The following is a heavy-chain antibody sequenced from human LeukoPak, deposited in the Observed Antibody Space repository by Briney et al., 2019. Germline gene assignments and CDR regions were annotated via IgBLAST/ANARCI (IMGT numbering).Heavy chain of an antibody. CDR3: TTSRRGYSLLSYYYYYMDV. D-gene: IGHD5-18*01. J-gene: IGHJ6*03. Sequence: PGGSLRLSCAASGFTFTSYSMNWVRQAPGKGLEWVGRIKSKTDGGTTDYAAPVKGRFTISRDDSKNTLYLQMNSLKTEDTAVYYCTTSRRGYSLLSYYYYYMDVWGKGTTVTVSS. CDR1: GFTFTSYS. CDR2: IKSKTDGGTT. V-gene: IGHV3-15*01.